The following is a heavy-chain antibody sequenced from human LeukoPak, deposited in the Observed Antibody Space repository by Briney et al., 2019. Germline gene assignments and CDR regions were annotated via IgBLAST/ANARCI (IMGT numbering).Heavy chain of an antibody. J-gene: IGHJ4*02. Sequence: PGVSLRLSCVGSGDTFSNAWMSWIRQATGKGVQWVGHIKSKTDGGTTAYAAPVKGKFTISRDDSKNMLYLQMNSLKSEDAALYYCTALGAASEYWGQGALVTVSS. D-gene: IGHD2-15*01. CDR1: GDTFSNAW. V-gene: IGHV3-15*01. CDR3: TALGAASEY. CDR2: IKSKTDGGTT.